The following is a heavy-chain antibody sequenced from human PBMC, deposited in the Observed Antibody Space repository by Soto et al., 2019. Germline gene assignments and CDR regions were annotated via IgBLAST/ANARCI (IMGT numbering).Heavy chain of an antibody. CDR2: INSDGSIT. V-gene: IGHV3-74*01. CDR1: GFTFSRYW. CDR3: ARGPSGQRGNWFDP. D-gene: IGHD6-25*01. Sequence: EVQLVESGGGLVQPGGPLRLSCAASGFTFSRYWMHWVRQAPGKGLVWVSRINSDGSITSYADSVKGRFTISRDNAKNTLYLQMNSLRAEDTAVYYCARGPSGQRGNWFDPWGQGTLVTVSS. J-gene: IGHJ5*02.